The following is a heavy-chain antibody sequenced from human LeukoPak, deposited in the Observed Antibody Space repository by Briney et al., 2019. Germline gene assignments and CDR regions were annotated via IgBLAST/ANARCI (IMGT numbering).Heavy chain of an antibody. D-gene: IGHD3-3*01. Sequence: PGGSLRLSCAASGFTFSSYGMHWVRQAPGTGLEWVAFIRYDGSNKYYADSVKGRFTISRDNSKNTLYLQMNSLRAEDTAVYYCAKDRKNYDFWSGYYSEYFQHWGQGTLVTVSS. J-gene: IGHJ1*01. CDR1: GFTFSSYG. V-gene: IGHV3-30*02. CDR2: IRYDGSNK. CDR3: AKDRKNYDFWSGYYSEYFQH.